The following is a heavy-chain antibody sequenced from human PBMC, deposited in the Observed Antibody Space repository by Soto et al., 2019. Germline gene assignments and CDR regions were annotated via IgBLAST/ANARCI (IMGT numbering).Heavy chain of an antibody. D-gene: IGHD3-22*01. CDR3: AIDYYDSSGKDY. V-gene: IGHV1-69*02. Sequence: QVKLVQSGAEVKKPGSSVKVSCKASGGTFSSYTISWVRQAPGQGLEWMGRIIPILGIANYAQKFQGRVTITADKSTSTAYMELSSLRSEDTAVYYCAIDYYDSSGKDYWGQGTLVTVSS. CDR1: GGTFSSYT. J-gene: IGHJ4*02. CDR2: IIPILGIA.